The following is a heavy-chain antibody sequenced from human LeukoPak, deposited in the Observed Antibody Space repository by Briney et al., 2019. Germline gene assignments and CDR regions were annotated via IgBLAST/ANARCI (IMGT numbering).Heavy chain of an antibody. Sequence: PGGSLRLSCAASGFTFTNYVMTWVRQAPGKGLEWVSGISVSGADTYYADSVKGRFTISRDNSKNTVPLRMNSLRAEDTAVYYCASRKEFSTSSVFYWGPGTLVTVSS. CDR1: GFTFTNYV. CDR3: ASRKEFSTSSVFY. V-gene: IGHV3-23*01. CDR2: ISVSGADT. J-gene: IGHJ4*02. D-gene: IGHD6-6*01.